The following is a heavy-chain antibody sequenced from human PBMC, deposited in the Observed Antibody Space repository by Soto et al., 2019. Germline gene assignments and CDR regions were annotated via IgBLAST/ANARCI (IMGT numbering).Heavy chain of an antibody. CDR2: ISYSGST. Sequence: PETLSLTCTVSGGSIISDYWSWIRQPPGKGLEWIGYISYSGSTNYNPSLKSLVTISVDTSKKHFSLKLFSVTAADTAVYYCARVLTGSSLFDYWGQGTLVTVSS. CDR3: ARVLTGSSLFDY. CDR1: GGSIISDY. D-gene: IGHD7-27*01. J-gene: IGHJ4*02. V-gene: IGHV4-59*01.